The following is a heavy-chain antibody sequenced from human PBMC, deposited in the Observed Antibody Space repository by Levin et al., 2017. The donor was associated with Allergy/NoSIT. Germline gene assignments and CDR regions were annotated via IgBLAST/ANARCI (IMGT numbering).Heavy chain of an antibody. V-gene: IGHV3-48*01. CDR2: ISGRSQAI. D-gene: IGHD3-10*01. CDR1: GFTFSDYN. Sequence: GESLKISCVGSGFTFSDYNMNWVRQAPGKGLEWLSYISGRSQAIYYAHSLRGRFTISRDNVKTSLFLQMNSLRAEDTAIYYCAREDYYSYGFDIWGRGTMVTVSS. CDR3: AREDYYSYGFDI. J-gene: IGHJ3*02.